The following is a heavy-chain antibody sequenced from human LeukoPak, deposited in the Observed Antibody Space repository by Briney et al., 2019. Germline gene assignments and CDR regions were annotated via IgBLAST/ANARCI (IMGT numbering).Heavy chain of an antibody. CDR3: ARKGRDYYFDY. CDR1: GGTFSSYA. V-gene: IGHV1-69*13. Sequence: ASVKVSCKASGGTFSSYAISWVRQAPGQGLEWMGGIIPIFGTANYAQKFQGRGTITADESTSTAYMELSSLRSEDTAVYYCARKGRDYYFDYWGQGTLVTVSS. CDR2: IIPIFGTA. J-gene: IGHJ4*02. D-gene: IGHD2-21*02.